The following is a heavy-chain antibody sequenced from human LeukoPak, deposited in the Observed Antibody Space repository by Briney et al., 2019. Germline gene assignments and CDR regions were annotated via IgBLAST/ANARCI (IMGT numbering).Heavy chain of an antibody. D-gene: IGHD3-10*01. J-gene: IGHJ4*02. CDR3: AGGTYYGSGTRPGYLNY. CDR2: ISNFGTT. V-gene: IGHV3-53*01. Sequence: GGSLRLSCAASGFSVNNNYMNWVRQAPGKGLEWVSTISNFGTTYYADSATGRFTISRDSPTNTLSLHMSSLRAEDTAVYYCAGGTYYGSGTRPGYLNYWGLGTLVTVSS. CDR1: GFSVNNNY.